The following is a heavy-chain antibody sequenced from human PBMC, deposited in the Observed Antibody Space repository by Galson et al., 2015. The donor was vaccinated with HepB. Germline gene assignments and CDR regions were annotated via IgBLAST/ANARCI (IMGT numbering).Heavy chain of an antibody. D-gene: IGHD3-22*01. CDR2: IYPGDSDT. CDR1: GYSFTSYW. V-gene: IGHV5-51*01. Sequence: QSGAEVKKPGESLKISCKGSGYSFTSYWIGWVRQMPGKGLEWMGIIYPGDSDTRYSPSFQGQVTISAGKSISTAYLQWSSLKASDTAMYYCARQGDYYDSSWAGDAFDIWGQGTMVTVSS. J-gene: IGHJ3*02. CDR3: ARQGDYYDSSWAGDAFDI.